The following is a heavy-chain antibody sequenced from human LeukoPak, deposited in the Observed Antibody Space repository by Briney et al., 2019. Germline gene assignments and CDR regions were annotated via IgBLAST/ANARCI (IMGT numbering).Heavy chain of an antibody. V-gene: IGHV4-34*01. CDR2: INHSGST. CDR3: ARKPYYYGSGSYPNWFDP. D-gene: IGHD3-10*01. J-gene: IGHJ5*02. Sequence: SETLSLTCAVYGVSFSGYYWSWIRQPPGKGLEWIGEINHSGSTNYNPSLKSRVTISVDTSKNQFSLKLSSVTAADTAVYYCARKPYYYGSGSYPNWFDPWGQGTLVTVSS. CDR1: GVSFSGYY.